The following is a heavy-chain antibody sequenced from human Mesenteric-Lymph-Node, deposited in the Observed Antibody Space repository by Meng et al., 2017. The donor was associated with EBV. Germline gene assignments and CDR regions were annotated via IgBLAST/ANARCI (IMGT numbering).Heavy chain of an antibody. D-gene: IGHD1-26*01. CDR2: IYYSGTT. V-gene: IGHV4-59*01. CDR3: ARENVGVFDY. J-gene: IGHJ4*02. CDR1: GGSIDNYY. Sequence: QLQGSGPGPVKPSETLSRTCTVSGGSIDNYYWSWIRQPPGKGLEWIGYIYYSGTTNSNPSLKSRVTISLDTPKNQFSLKLSSVTAADTAVYYCARENVGVFDYWGQGTLVTVSS.